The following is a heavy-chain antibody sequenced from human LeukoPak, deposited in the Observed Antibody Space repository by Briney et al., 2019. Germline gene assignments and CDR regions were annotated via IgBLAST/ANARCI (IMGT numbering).Heavy chain of an antibody. V-gene: IGHV1-18*01. CDR2: ISAYNGNT. D-gene: IGHD3-10*01. Sequence: ASVKVSCKASGYTFTSYGISWVRQAPGQGLEWMGWISAYNGNTNYAQKLQGRVTMTTDTSTSTAYMELRSLRSDDTAVYYCARSRWYGSGKGWFDPWGQGTLVTVSS. J-gene: IGHJ5*02. CDR3: ARSRWYGSGKGWFDP. CDR1: GYTFTSYG.